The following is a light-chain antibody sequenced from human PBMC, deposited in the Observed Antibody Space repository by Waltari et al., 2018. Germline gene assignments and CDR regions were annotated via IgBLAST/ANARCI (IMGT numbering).Light chain of an antibody. CDR3: QQYNSYSLLT. CDR1: QSISNW. Sequence: DIQMTQSPSTLSASVGDRVTIPCRASQSISNWLAWYQQKPGKAPKLLIHKASTLESGVPSRFSGRGSGTEFTLTISSLQPDDFATYYCQQYNSYSLLTFGGGTKVEIK. V-gene: IGKV1-5*03. J-gene: IGKJ4*01. CDR2: KAS.